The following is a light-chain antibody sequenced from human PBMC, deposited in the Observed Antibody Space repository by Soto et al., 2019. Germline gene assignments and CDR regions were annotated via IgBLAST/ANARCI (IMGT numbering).Light chain of an antibody. J-gene: IGLJ1*01. CDR3: CSYAGSPRDV. V-gene: IGLV2-11*01. CDR2: DVS. CDR1: SSDVGGYNY. Sequence: QSVLTKPRSVSRSPGQSVTISCTGTSSDVGGYNYVAWYQQHPGKAPKVMIYDVSERPSGVPDRFSGSKSGNTASLTISGLQAEDEADYYCCSYAGSPRDVFGTGTKLTVL.